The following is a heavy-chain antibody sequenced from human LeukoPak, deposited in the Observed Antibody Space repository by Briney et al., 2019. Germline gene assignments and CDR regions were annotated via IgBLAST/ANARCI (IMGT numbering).Heavy chain of an antibody. V-gene: IGHV1-18*01. CDR1: GYTFTNYG. Sequence: ASVKVSCKASGYTFTNYGVSWVRQAPGQGLEWMGWISAYNGYTNYAQKFQFRVTMTTDTSTSTAYMELRSLTSDGTAVYYCARDKAVTTEVTQYFQHWGQGTLVTVSS. CDR2: ISAYNGYT. J-gene: IGHJ1*01. D-gene: IGHD4-11*01. CDR3: ARDKAVTTEVTQYFQH.